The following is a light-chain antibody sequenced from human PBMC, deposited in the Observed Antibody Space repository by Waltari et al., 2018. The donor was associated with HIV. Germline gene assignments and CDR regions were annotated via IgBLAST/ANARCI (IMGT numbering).Light chain of an antibody. CDR2: EDT. CDR1: ALPQKY. Sequence: SYELTQPPSVSVSPGQTARLTCSGDALPQKYVYWYQQKSGQAPVLVIYEDTKRPSGISETFSGSSSGTVATLTITGAQVEHEADYYCYSTYSSGVSWVFGGGTKLTVL. CDR3: YSTYSSGVSWV. J-gene: IGLJ3*02. V-gene: IGLV3-10*01.